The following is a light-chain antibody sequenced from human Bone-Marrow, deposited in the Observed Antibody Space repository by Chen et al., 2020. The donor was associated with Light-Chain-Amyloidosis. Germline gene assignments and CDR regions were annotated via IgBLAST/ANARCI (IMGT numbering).Light chain of an antibody. CDR2: RDT. CDR1: DLPTKY. Sequence: SYELTHPPSVSVSPGRTARITCSGDDLPTKYAYWYQQKPGQAPVLVIHRDTERPSGISERFSGSSSGTTATLTISGVQAEDEADYHCQSADSSGTYEVIFGGGTKLTV. V-gene: IGLV3-25*03. CDR3: QSADSSGTYEVI. J-gene: IGLJ2*01.